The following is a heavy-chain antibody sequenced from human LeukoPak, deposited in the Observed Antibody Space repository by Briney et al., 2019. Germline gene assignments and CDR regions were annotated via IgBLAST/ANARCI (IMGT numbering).Heavy chain of an antibody. V-gene: IGHV3-48*04. D-gene: IGHD1-26*01. CDR1: GFTFSSYW. J-gene: IGHJ4*02. CDR2: ISSSGSTI. CDR3: AREGGEWELLRTFDY. Sequence: PGGSLRLSCAASGFTFSSYWMSWVRQAPGKGLEWVSYISSSGSTIYYADSVKGRSTISRDNAKNSLYLQMNSLRAEDTAVYYCAREGGEWELLRTFDYWGQGTLVTVSS.